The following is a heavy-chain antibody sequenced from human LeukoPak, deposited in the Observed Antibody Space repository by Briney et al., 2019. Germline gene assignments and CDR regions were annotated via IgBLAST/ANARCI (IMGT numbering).Heavy chain of an antibody. Sequence: ASVKVSCKVSGYTLTELSMHWVRQAPGQGLEWMGWISAYNGNTNYAQKLQGRVTMTTDTSTSTAYMELRSLRSDDTAVYYCARDLLNYYDSSGYYEYYYYMDVWGKGTTVTVSS. D-gene: IGHD3-22*01. CDR1: GYTLTELS. CDR2: ISAYNGNT. J-gene: IGHJ6*03. V-gene: IGHV1-18*01. CDR3: ARDLLNYYDSSGYYEYYYYMDV.